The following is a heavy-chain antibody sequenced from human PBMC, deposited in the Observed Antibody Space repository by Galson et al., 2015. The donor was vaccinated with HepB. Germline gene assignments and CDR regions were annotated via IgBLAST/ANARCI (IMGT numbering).Heavy chain of an antibody. CDR3: AREAPRGGSVDY. Sequence: SLRLSCAASGFTFSSYWMHWVRQAPGKGLVWVSRINSDGSSTSYADSVKGRFTISRDNAKNTLYPQMNSLRAEDTAVYYCAREAPRGGSVDYWGQGTLVTVSS. CDR1: GFTFSSYW. V-gene: IGHV3-74*01. CDR2: INSDGSST. J-gene: IGHJ4*02. D-gene: IGHD3-16*01.